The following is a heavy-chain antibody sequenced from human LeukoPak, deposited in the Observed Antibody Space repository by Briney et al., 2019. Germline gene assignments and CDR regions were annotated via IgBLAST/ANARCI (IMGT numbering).Heavy chain of an antibody. CDR2: IYYSGST. CDR1: GVSISSGGYY. V-gene: IGHV4-61*08. Sequence: SETLSLTCAVSGVSISSGGYYWSWIRQPPGKGLEWIGYIYYSGSTNYNPSLKSRVTISVDTSKNQFSLKLSSVTAADTAVYYCARARGHTLDAFDIWGQGTMVTVSS. D-gene: IGHD2-2*02. CDR3: ARARGHTLDAFDI. J-gene: IGHJ3*02.